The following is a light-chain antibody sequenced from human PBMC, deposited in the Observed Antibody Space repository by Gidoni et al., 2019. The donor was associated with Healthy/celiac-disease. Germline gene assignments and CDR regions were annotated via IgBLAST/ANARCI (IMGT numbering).Light chain of an antibody. CDR2: DAS. CDR3: QQRSSWWT. J-gene: IGKJ1*01. CDR1: QSVSSY. Sequence: EIVLTQSPATLSLSPGERATPPCRPSQSVSSYLAGYQQKPGQAPRILIYDASNRATGIPAGFSGSGSGTNFTLTISSLEPEDFAVDYCQQRSSWWTFXXXTKVEIK. V-gene: IGKV3-11*01.